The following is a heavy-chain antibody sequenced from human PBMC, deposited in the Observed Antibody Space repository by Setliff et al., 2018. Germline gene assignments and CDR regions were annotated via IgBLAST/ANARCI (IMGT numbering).Heavy chain of an antibody. CDR1: GGVSGTYS. CDR2: IIPIFGTP. Sequence: SVKVSCKASGGVSGTYSISWVRQAPGQGLEWMGAIIPIFGTPNYAQKFQDRVTITAGVSTSTAYMELSSLRSDDTAVYYCARGGAYCSGGSCYSFDYWGQGTPVTVSS. V-gene: IGHV1-69*13. D-gene: IGHD2-15*01. CDR3: ARGGAYCSGGSCYSFDY. J-gene: IGHJ4*02.